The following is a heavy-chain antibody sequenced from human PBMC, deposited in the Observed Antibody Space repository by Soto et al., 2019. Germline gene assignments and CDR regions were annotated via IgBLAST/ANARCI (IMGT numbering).Heavy chain of an antibody. CDR2: ISGSGGST. Sequence: GGSLRLSCAASGFTFSSYAMSWVRQAPGKWLEWVSAISGSGGSTYYADSVKGRFTISRDNSKNTLYLQMNSLRAEDMAVYYCAKEGIAAAGNEMGTFDYWGQGXLVTVSS. CDR3: AKEGIAAAGNEMGTFDY. CDR1: GFTFSSYA. J-gene: IGHJ4*02. V-gene: IGHV3-23*01. D-gene: IGHD6-13*01.